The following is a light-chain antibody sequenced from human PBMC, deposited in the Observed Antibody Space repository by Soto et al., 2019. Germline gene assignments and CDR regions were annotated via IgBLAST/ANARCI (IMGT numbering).Light chain of an antibody. CDR2: DVS. CDR1: SSDVGDYNY. J-gene: IGLJ1*01. Sequence: QSVLTQPASVSGSPGQSITISCTGTSSDVGDYNYVSWYQQHPGKAPKVMIYDVSNRPSGVSNRFSGSKSGNTASLTISGLQAEDEADYYCSSYTSSSTLDFGTGTKVTVL. V-gene: IGLV2-14*01. CDR3: SSYTSSSTLD.